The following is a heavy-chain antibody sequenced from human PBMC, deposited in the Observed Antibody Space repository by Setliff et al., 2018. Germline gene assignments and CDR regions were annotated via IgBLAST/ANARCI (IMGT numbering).Heavy chain of an antibody. Sequence: ASVKVSCKTSGYTFNTFGISWVRRAPGQGLDWMGYINTRTGNPMYAQGFTGRFVFSLDPSVSTAYLQISSLKAEDTALYYCATGSLVAAGTGHWGQGTLVTVSS. J-gene: IGHJ4*02. CDR1: GYTFNTFG. CDR2: INTRTGNP. V-gene: IGHV7-4-1*02. D-gene: IGHD6-13*01. CDR3: ATGSLVAAGTGH.